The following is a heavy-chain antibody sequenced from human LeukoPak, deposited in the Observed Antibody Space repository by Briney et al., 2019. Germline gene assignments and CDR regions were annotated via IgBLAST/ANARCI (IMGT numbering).Heavy chain of an antibody. J-gene: IGHJ4*02. CDR1: GFTFSSYS. CDR3: ARDIGGAAYDY. D-gene: IGHD1-26*01. CDR2: ISSSSSTI. Sequence: GGSLRLSCAASGFTFSSYSMNWVRQAPGKGLEWVSNISSSSSTIYYADSVKGRFTISRDNAKNSLYLQMNSLRAEDTAVYYCARDIGGAAYDYWGQGTLVTVSS. V-gene: IGHV3-48*04.